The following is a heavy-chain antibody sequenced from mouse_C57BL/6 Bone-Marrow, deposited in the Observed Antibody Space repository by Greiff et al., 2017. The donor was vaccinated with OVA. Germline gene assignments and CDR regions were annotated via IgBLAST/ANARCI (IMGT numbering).Heavy chain of an antibody. CDR2: IDPETGGT. D-gene: IGHD3-2*02. CDR3: TGKDSSGYFDY. V-gene: IGHV1-15*01. J-gene: IGHJ2*01. Sequence: QVHVKQSGAELVRPGASVTLSCKASGYTFTDYEMHWVKQTPVHGLEWIGAIDPETGGTAYNQKFKGKAILTADKSSSTAYMELRSLTSEDSAVYYCTGKDSSGYFDYWGQGTTLTVSS. CDR1: GYTFTDYE.